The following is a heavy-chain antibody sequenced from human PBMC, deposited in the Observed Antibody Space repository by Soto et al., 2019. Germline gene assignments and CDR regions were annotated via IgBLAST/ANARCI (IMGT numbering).Heavy chain of an antibody. CDR1: GYTFTSYG. CDR3: AREMGPNCSGGSCYSSAFDI. D-gene: IGHD2-15*01. V-gene: IGHV1-18*01. Sequence: GASVKVSCKASGYTFTSYGISWVRQAPGQRLEWMGWISAYNGNTNYAQKLQGRVTMTTDTSTSTAYMELRSLRSDDTAVYYCAREMGPNCSGGSCYSSAFDIWGQGTMVTVSS. CDR2: ISAYNGNT. J-gene: IGHJ3*02.